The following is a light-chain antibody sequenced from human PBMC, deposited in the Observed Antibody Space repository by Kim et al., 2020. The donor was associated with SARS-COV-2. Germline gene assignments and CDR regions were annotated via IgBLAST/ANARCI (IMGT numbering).Light chain of an antibody. CDR1: KLGDKY. Sequence: MSPGQTASITCSGDKLGDKYAYWYQQKPGQSPVLVIYQDSKRPSGIPERFSGSDSGNTATLTISGTQAMDEAYYYCQAWDSSTGVFGGGTQLTVL. J-gene: IGLJ2*01. CDR2: QDS. V-gene: IGLV3-1*01. CDR3: QAWDSSTGV.